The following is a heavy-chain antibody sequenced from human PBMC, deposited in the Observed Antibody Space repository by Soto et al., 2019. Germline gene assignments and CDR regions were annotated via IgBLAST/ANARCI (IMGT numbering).Heavy chain of an antibody. D-gene: IGHD3-16*02. CDR3: ARLRLGELSLSSPYYYYGMDV. V-gene: IGHV4-59*01. Sequence: SAPLSLTFTFSGGSISSYYWSWIRQPPGKGLECIGYIYYSGSTNYNPSLKSRVTISVDTSKNQFSLKLSSVTAADTAVYYCARLRLGELSLSSPYYYYGMDVWGQGTTVTVSS. J-gene: IGHJ6*02. CDR1: GGSISSYY. CDR2: IYYSGST.